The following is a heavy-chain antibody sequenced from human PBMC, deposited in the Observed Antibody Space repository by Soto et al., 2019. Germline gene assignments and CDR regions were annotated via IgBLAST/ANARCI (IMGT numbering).Heavy chain of an antibody. J-gene: IGHJ6*03. CDR2: ISGSNDNI. CDR1: GFTFSSYA. CDR3: AKVLFWGSGSSLYMDV. Sequence: EVQLLESGGGLEQPGGSLRLSCVASGFTFSSYAMSWVHQAPGKGLEWVSGISGSNDNIHYADCVKGRFTISRDNSKNTLYLQMSRLIAEDTAVYYCAKVLFWGSGSSLYMDVWGKGTPVTVSS. V-gene: IGHV3-23*01. D-gene: IGHD7-27*01.